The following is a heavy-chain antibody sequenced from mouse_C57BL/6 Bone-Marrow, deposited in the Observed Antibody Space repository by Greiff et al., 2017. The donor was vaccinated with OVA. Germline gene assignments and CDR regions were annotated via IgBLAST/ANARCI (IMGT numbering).Heavy chain of an antibody. CDR3: ARRGGSWFAY. J-gene: IGHJ3*01. Sequence: EVKVEESGGGLVKPGGSLKLSCAASGFTFSSYTMSWVRQTPEKRLEWVATISGGGGNTYYPDSVKGRFTISRDNAKNTLYLQMSSLRSEDTAVYYCARRGGSWFAYWGQGTLVTVSA. CDR2: ISGGGGNT. V-gene: IGHV5-9*04. CDR1: GFTFSSYT.